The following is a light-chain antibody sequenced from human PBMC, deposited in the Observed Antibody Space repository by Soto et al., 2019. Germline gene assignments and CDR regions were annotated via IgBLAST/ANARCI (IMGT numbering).Light chain of an antibody. CDR2: DAS. Sequence: EIVLTQSPATLSLSPGERATLSCRASQSISSHLAWYQQKPGQAPRLLMYDASNRATGIAARFSGSGSGTDFPLTISSLEPEDFAVYYCQQRPNWPLTFGGGTKVEIK. CDR1: QSISSH. CDR3: QQRPNWPLT. V-gene: IGKV3-11*01. J-gene: IGKJ4*01.